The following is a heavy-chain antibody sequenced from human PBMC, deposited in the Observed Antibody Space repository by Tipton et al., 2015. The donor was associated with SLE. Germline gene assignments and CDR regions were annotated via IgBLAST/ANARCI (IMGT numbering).Heavy chain of an antibody. CDR3: ARGDLYSDYVWGTLRGAFDI. J-gene: IGHJ3*02. D-gene: IGHD3-16*01. CDR1: GGSISSSRYY. Sequence: TLSLTCTVSGGSISSSRYYWSWIRQPPGKGLEWIGEINHRGSTNYNPSLKSGLTISVDTSKNQFSLRLSSVTAADTALYYCARGDLYSDYVWGTLRGAFDIWGQGTAVTVSS. V-gene: IGHV4-39*07. CDR2: INHRGST.